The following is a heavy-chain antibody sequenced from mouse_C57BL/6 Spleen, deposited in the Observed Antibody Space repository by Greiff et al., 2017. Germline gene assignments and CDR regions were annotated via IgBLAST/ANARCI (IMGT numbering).Heavy chain of an antibody. J-gene: IGHJ2*01. CDR3: AREEYYGSSYVDY. Sequence: EVQLVESGPGLVKPSQSLSLTCSVTGYSITSGYYWNWIRQFPGNKLEWMGYISYDGSNNYNPSLKNRISITRDTSKNQFFLKLNSVTTEDTATYYCAREEYYGSSYVDYWGQGTTLTVSS. V-gene: IGHV3-6*01. D-gene: IGHD1-1*01. CDR2: ISYDGSN. CDR1: GYSITSGYY.